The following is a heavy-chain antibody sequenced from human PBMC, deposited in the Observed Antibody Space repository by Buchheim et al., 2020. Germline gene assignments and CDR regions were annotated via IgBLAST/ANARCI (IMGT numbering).Heavy chain of an antibody. D-gene: IGHD3-16*01. CDR1: GFTFGSYA. V-gene: IGHV3-30*04. J-gene: IGHJ4*02. CDR2: ISYDGSKQ. CDR3: ANWEDGGY. Sequence: QVQLVESGGGVVQPGRSLRRFCAASGFTFGSYAMHWVRQAPGKGLEWVAFISYDGSKQNYADSVKGRFTISRDNSQNTLYMQMNSLRADDSAVYYCANWEDGGYWGQGTL.